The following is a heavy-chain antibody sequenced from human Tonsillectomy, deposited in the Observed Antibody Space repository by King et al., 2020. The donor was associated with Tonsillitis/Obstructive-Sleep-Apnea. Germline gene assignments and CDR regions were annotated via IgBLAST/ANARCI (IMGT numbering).Heavy chain of an antibody. V-gene: IGHV4-34*01. Sequence: VQLQQWGAGLLKPSETLSLTCAVYGGSFSDYYWSWIRQPPGKGLEWIGEINHRGSTNYKSSLKSRVTISVDTSKNQFSLKLSSVTAADTAVYYCARVQYYGAGSYPYWYVDLWGRGTLVTVSS. CDR2: INHRGST. CDR3: ARVQYYGAGSYPYWYVDL. CDR1: GGSFSDYY. D-gene: IGHD3-10*01. J-gene: IGHJ2*01.